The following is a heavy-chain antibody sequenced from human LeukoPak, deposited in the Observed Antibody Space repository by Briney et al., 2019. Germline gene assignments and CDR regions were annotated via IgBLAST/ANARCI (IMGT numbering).Heavy chain of an antibody. Sequence: SETLSLTCAVYGGSFSGYYWSWIRQPPGKGLEWIGEINHSGSTNYNPSLKSPVTISVDTSKNQFSLKLSSVTAADTAVYYCATLSSILDYYYYMDVWGKGTTVTVSS. CDR2: INHSGST. J-gene: IGHJ6*03. V-gene: IGHV4-34*01. D-gene: IGHD6-6*01. CDR3: ATLSSILDYYYYMDV. CDR1: GGSFSGYY.